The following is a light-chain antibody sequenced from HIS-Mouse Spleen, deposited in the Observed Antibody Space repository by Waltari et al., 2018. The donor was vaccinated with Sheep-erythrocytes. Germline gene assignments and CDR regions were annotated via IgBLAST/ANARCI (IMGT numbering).Light chain of an antibody. Sequence: QSALTQPRSVSGSPGQSVTISCTGTSSDVGGYNYVSWYQQHPGKAPKLMIYEGSKRLSGVPDRFSGSKSGTSASLAISGLQSEDEADYYCAAWDDSLNGYVFGTGTKVTVL. CDR2: EGS. J-gene: IGLJ1*01. V-gene: IGLV2-11*01. CDR1: SSDVGGYNY. CDR3: AAWDDSLNGYV.